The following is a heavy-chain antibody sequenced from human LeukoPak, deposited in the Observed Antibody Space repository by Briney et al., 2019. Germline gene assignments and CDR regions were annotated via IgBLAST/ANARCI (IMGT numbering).Heavy chain of an antibody. CDR3: AKDVEVFYVLTDFSPYGMDV. CDR1: GITFSSYA. CDR2: IGGSGDNA. V-gene: IGHV3-23*01. D-gene: IGHD2/OR15-2a*01. J-gene: IGHJ6*02. Sequence: GGSLRLSCAASGITFSSYAMSWVRQAPGKGLEWVSTIGGSGDNAYYADSVKGRFTISRDKSKKTLYLQMNSLRAEDTAIYYCAKDVEVFYVLTDFSPYGMDVWGQGTTVTVSS.